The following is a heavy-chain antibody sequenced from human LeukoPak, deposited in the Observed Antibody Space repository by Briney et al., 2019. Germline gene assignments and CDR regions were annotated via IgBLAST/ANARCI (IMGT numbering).Heavy chain of an antibody. V-gene: IGHV5-51*01. D-gene: IGHD2-15*01. CDR2: IFPIDSET. J-gene: IGHJ6*02. Sequence: GESLKISCKGSGYRFTNYWIAWVRQMPGKGLEWMGIIFPIDSETTYSPSFQGQVTISADKSISTAYLQWSSLKASDTAMYYCTRGCSGGSCSRDAMDVWGQGTMVTVSS. CDR1: GYRFTNYW. CDR3: TRGCSGGSCSRDAMDV.